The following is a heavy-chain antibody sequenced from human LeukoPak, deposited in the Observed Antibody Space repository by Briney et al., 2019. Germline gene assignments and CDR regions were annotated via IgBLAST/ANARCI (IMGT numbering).Heavy chain of an antibody. Sequence: PSETLSLTCAVYGGSFSGYYWSWIRQPPGKGLEWIGSIYYSGSTYYNPSLKSRVTISVDTSKNQFSLKLSSVTAADTAVYYCARQVSYYYGSGSTGTYFDYWGQGTLVTVSS. CDR3: ARQVSYYYGSGSTGTYFDY. CDR2: IYYSGST. V-gene: IGHV4-34*01. CDR1: GGSFSGYY. D-gene: IGHD3-10*01. J-gene: IGHJ4*02.